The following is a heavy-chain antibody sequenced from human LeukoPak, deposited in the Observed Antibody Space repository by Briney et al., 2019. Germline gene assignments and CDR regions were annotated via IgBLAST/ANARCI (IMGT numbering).Heavy chain of an antibody. CDR1: GGTFSSYA. D-gene: IGHD6-13*01. J-gene: IGHJ3*02. CDR3: ARPQTNLYGSSWYDAFDI. CDR2: IIPIFGTA. Sequence: SVKVSCKASGGTFSSYAISWVRQAPGQGLEWMGGIIPIFGTANYAQKFQGRVTITADESTSTAYMELSSLRSEDTAVYYCARPQTNLYGSSWYDAFDIWGQGTMVTVSS. V-gene: IGHV1-69*13.